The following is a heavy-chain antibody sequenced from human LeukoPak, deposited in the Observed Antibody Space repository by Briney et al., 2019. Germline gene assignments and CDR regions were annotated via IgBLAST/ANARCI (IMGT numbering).Heavy chain of an antibody. J-gene: IGHJ5*02. CDR2: MYPGDSDT. Sequence: GESLKISCQGSGYSFSSYWIGWVRQMPGKGLEWMGTMYPGDSDTRCSPSFQGQVTMSVDKSIATAYLEWSGLKASDTAMYYCARDYGSGSGNWFDAWGPGTLGTVSS. V-gene: IGHV5-51*01. D-gene: IGHD3-10*01. CDR3: ARDYGSGSGNWFDA. CDR1: GYSFSSYW.